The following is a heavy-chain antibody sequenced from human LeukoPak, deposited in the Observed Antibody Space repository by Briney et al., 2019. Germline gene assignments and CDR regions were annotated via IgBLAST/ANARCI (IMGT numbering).Heavy chain of an antibody. CDR2: ISSSSSTI. CDR1: EFTSSGYS. Sequence: GGSLRLSCATSEFTSSGYSMNWVRQAPGKGLEWVSYISSSSSTIYYADSVKGRFTISRDNAQNSLYLQMNSLRVEDTAVYYCARDTALVRGGITYYYMDVWGKGTTVTVSS. CDR3: ARDTALVRGGITYYYMDV. D-gene: IGHD3-10*01. J-gene: IGHJ6*03. V-gene: IGHV3-48*01.